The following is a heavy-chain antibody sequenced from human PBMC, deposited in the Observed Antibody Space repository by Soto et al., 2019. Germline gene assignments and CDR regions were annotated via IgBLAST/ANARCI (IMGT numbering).Heavy chain of an antibody. CDR1: EDSVSSNSAA. CDR3: ARTKGGNWFDP. CDR2: TYYRTKWYN. V-gene: IGHV6-1*01. Sequence: SQTLSRTCAISEDSVSSNSAAWNWIRQSPSSALEWLGLTYYRTKWYNDYAVSVKSRITINPDTSTNQFFLQLNSVTHEDTAVDCCARTKGGNWFDPWGQGTLVTV. J-gene: IGHJ5*02. D-gene: IGHD1-26*01.